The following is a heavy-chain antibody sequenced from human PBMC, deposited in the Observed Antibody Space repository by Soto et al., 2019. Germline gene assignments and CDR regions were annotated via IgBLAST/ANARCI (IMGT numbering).Heavy chain of an antibody. J-gene: IGHJ6*02. CDR2: INQNGSEK. Sequence: EVQLVESGGGLVQPGGSLRLSCTVSGFTFGNYWMTWVRQAPGKGLEWVANINQNGSEKYYVDSVKGRFAISRDNAKNSLYLQMNSLSAEDTAVYYCASYRVSYAMDVWGQGTTVTVSS. CDR1: GFTFGNYW. CDR3: ASYRVSYAMDV. V-gene: IGHV3-7*05.